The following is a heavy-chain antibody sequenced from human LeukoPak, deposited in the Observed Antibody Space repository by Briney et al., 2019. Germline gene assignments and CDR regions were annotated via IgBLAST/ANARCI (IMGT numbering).Heavy chain of an antibody. Sequence: GGSLRLSCATSGFSFTDYPMNWVRQAPGKGLEWISNIRTTAEGAKYAYYADSVKGLVTISRDDGKNTLYLHMNSLRDDDTAVYYCATDQRYAFDYWGQGILVTVSS. J-gene: IGHJ4*02. CDR3: ATDQRYAFDY. CDR1: GFSFTDYP. CDR2: IRTTAEGAKYA. V-gene: IGHV3-48*02. D-gene: IGHD3-9*01.